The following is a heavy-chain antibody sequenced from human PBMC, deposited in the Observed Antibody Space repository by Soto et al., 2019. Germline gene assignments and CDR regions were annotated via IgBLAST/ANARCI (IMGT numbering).Heavy chain of an antibody. CDR2: ISSSSSTI. V-gene: IGHV3-48*02. CDR1: TFSSYS. D-gene: IGHD2-8*01. CDR3: AGKVGYCTNGVCYTGGAELKYYYYGMDV. Sequence: TFSSYSMNWVRQAPGKGLEWVSYISSSSSTIYYADSVKGRFTISRDNAKNSLYLQMNSLRDEDTAVYYCAGKVGYCTNGVCYTGGAELKYYYYGMDVWGQGTTVTVSS. J-gene: IGHJ6*02.